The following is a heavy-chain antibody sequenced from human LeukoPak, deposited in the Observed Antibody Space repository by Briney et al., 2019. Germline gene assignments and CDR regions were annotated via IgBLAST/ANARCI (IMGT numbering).Heavy chain of an antibody. Sequence: SETLSLTCAVYGGSFSGNYWTLIRQTPGRGLEWIGESSPTGDITGYNPSLKGRATISVDSSKNQFSLKLTSVTAADTGVYYCARVPDPIARPCDSWGPGTLVTVSS. CDR3: ARVPDPIARPCDS. V-gene: IGHV4-34*01. CDR1: GGSFSGNY. D-gene: IGHD2-21*01. CDR2: SSPTGDIT. J-gene: IGHJ4*02.